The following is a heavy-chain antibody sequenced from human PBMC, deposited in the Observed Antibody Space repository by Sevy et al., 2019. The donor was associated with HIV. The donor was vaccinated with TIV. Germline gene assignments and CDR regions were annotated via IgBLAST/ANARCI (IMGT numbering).Heavy chain of an antibody. CDR3: ARSPSTVTRYYYYYGMDV. Sequence: SETLSLTCTVSGGSISSYYWSWIRQPPGKGLEWIGYIYYSGSTNHNPSLKSRVTISVDTSKNQFSLKLSSVTAADTAVYYCARSPSTVTRYYYYYGMDVWGQGTTVTVSS. V-gene: IGHV4-59*01. CDR1: GGSISSYY. CDR2: IYYSGST. D-gene: IGHD4-17*01. J-gene: IGHJ6*02.